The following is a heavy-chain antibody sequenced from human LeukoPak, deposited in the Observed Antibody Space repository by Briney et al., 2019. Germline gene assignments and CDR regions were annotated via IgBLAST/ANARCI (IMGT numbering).Heavy chain of an antibody. J-gene: IGHJ4*02. V-gene: IGHV1-18*01. CDR2: ISAYNGNT. CDR1: GYTFTSYG. CDR3: ARDRSGGGWGLEDFDY. D-gene: IGHD2-15*01. Sequence: ASVKVSCKASGYTFTSYGISWVRQAPGQGLEWMGWISAYNGNTNYAQKLQGRVTMTTDTSTSTAYMELRSLRSDDTAVYYCARDRSGGGWGLEDFDYWGQGTLVTVSS.